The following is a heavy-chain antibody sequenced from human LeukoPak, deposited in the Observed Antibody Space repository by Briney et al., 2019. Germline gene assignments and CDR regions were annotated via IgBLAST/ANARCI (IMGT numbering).Heavy chain of an antibody. D-gene: IGHD6-25*01. J-gene: IGHJ6*02. CDR1: GFTFSGSA. CDR2: IRSKANSYAT. CDR3: TQYSSDYYYGMDV. Sequence: GGSLKLSCAASGFTFSGSAMHWVRQASGKGLEWVGRIRSKANSYATAYAASVKGRFTISRDDSKNTAYLQMNSLKTEDTAVYYSTQYSSDYYYGMDVWGQGTTVTVSS. V-gene: IGHV3-73*01.